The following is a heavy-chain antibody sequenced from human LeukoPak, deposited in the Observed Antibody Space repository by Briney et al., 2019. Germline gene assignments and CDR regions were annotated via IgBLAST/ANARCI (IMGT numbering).Heavy chain of an antibody. CDR2: LNPNSGGT. J-gene: IGHJ4*02. Sequence: GASVKVSCKASGYTFTGYYMHWVRQAPGQGLEWMGWLNPNSGGTNYAQKFQGRVTMTRDTSISTAYMELSRLRSDDTAVYYCASEYYYDSSGYYRVLGYWGQGTLVTVSS. D-gene: IGHD3-22*01. CDR3: ASEYYYDSSGYYRVLGY. CDR1: GYTFTGYY. V-gene: IGHV1-2*02.